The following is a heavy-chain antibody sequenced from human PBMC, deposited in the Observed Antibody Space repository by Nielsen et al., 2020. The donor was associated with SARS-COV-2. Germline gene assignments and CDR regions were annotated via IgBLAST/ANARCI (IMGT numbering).Heavy chain of an antibody. J-gene: IGHJ6*02. CDR3: GLYSSSSDYYYGMDV. CDR1: GYTFTSYD. Sequence: ASVKVSCKASGYTFTSYDINWVRQATGQGLEWMGWMNPNSGNTGYAQKFQGRVTMTRNTSISTAYMELSSLRSEDTAVYYCGLYSSSSDYYYGMDVWGQGTTVTVSS. V-gene: IGHV1-8*01. D-gene: IGHD6-6*01. CDR2: MNPNSGNT.